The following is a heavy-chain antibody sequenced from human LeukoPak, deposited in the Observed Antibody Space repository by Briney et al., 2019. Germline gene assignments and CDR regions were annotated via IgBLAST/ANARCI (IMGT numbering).Heavy chain of an antibody. Sequence: SVTVSCKADGGTFSSYAISWVRQAPGQGREWMGGIIPIFGTANYAQKFQGRVTLTTDESTSTAYMELSSLRSEDTAVYYCAREYYDFWSGSERPDAFDIWGQGTMVTVSS. J-gene: IGHJ3*02. V-gene: IGHV1-69*05. CDR1: GGTFSSYA. CDR3: AREYYDFWSGSERPDAFDI. CDR2: IIPIFGTA. D-gene: IGHD3-3*01.